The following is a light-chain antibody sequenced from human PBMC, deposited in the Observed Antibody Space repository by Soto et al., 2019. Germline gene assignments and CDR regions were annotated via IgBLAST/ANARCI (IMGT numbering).Light chain of an antibody. Sequence: EIVMTQSPATLSVSPGERATLSCRASQSIATNLAWYQQKPGQAPRLLIYAASTRPTDIPARFSGSGSGTEFTLTISRLQSEDFAIYYCQQYNNWPPLTFGGGTKVEIK. J-gene: IGKJ4*01. CDR1: QSIATN. V-gene: IGKV3-15*01. CDR2: AAS. CDR3: QQYNNWPPLT.